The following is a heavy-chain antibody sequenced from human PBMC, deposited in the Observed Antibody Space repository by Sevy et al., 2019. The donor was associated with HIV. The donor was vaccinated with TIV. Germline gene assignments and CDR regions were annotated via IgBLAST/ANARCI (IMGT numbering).Heavy chain of an antibody. CDR2: ISYDGSNK. Sequence: GGSLRLSCAASGFTFSSYGMHWVRQAPGKGLEWVAVISYDGSNKYYADSVKGRFTISRDNSKNTLYLQMNSLRAEDTAVYYCASLWFGELLSDYWGQGTLVTVSS. V-gene: IGHV3-30*03. J-gene: IGHJ4*02. CDR3: ASLWFGELLSDY. CDR1: GFTFSSYG. D-gene: IGHD3-10*01.